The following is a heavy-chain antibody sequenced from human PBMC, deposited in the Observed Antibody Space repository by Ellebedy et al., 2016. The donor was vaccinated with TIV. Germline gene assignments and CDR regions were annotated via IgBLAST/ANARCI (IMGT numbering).Heavy chain of an antibody. CDR2: IYHTGTT. V-gene: IGHV4-4*01. D-gene: IGHD3-22*01. Sequence: MPGGSLRLSCAVSGDSISSSKWWSWVRQPPGKGLEWIGEIYHTGTTNYNPSLKSRFTISVDKSKNQFSLKLNAVSAADTAVYSCAGARTMIAGGGIDYWGQGTLVTVSS. CDR1: GDSISSSKW. CDR3: AGARTMIAGGGIDY. J-gene: IGHJ4*02.